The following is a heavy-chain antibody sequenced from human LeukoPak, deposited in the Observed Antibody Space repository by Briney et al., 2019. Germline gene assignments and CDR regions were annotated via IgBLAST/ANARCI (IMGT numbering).Heavy chain of an antibody. Sequence: PGRSLRLSCAASGFTFSSYGMHWVRQAPGKGLEWVAVISYDGSNKYYADSVKGRFTISRDNSKNTLYLQMNSLRAEDTAVYYCAKESYSSSWYPSGWFDPWGQGTLVTVSS. V-gene: IGHV3-30*18. D-gene: IGHD6-13*01. J-gene: IGHJ5*02. CDR2: ISYDGSNK. CDR3: AKESYSSSWYPSGWFDP. CDR1: GFTFSSYG.